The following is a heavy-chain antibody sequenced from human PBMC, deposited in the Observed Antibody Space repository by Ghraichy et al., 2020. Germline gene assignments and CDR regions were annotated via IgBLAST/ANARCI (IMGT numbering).Heavy chain of an antibody. CDR1: GGSFSGYY. CDR3: ARGEGVVVAATRNYYYYMDV. Sequence: SETLSLTCAVYGGSFSGYYWNWIRQPPGKGLEWIGEINHSGSTNYNPSLKSRVTISVDTSKNQFSLKLSSVTAADTAVYYCARGEGVVVAATRNYYYYMDVWGKGTTVTVSS. J-gene: IGHJ6*03. CDR2: INHSGST. D-gene: IGHD2-15*01. V-gene: IGHV4-34*01.